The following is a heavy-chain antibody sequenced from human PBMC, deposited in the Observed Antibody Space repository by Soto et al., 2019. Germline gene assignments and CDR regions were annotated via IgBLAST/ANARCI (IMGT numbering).Heavy chain of an antibody. CDR2: ISGSGGST. J-gene: IGHJ4*02. D-gene: IGHD3-3*01. V-gene: IGHV3-23*01. CDR3: AKEGPKLRFLEWLLSFDN. CDR1: GFTFSSHA. Sequence: PGGSLRLPCAASGFTFSSHAMSWVRQAPGKGLEWVSAISGSGGSTYYADSVKGRFTISRDNSKNTLYLQMNSLRAEDTAVYYCAKEGPKLRFLEWLLSFDNWGQGTLVTVS.